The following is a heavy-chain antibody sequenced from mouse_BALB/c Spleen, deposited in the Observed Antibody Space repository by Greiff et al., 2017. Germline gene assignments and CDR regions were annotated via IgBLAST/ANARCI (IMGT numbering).Heavy chain of an antibody. CDR2: ISSGGSYT. J-gene: IGHJ2*01. CDR3: ARHDGYYGVDY. D-gene: IGHD2-3*01. Sequence: VQLKESGGDLVKPGGSLKLSCAASGFTFSSYGMSWVRQTPDKRLEWVATISSGGSYTYYPDSVKGRFTISRDNAKNTLYLQMSSLKSEDTAMYYCARHDGYYGVDYWGQGTTLTVSS. V-gene: IGHV5-6*01. CDR1: GFTFSSYG.